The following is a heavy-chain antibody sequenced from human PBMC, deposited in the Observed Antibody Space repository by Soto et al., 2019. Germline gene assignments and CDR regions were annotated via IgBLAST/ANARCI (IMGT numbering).Heavy chain of an antibody. D-gene: IGHD4-17*01. Sequence: GGSLRLSCAASGFTFSSYSMNWVRQAPGKGLEWVSYISSSSTIYYADSVKGRFTISRDNAKNSLYLQMNSLRAEDTAVYYCAREGDYGDYELDYWGQGTLVTVSS. CDR2: ISSSSTI. CDR1: GFTFSSYS. J-gene: IGHJ4*02. CDR3: AREGDYGDYELDY. V-gene: IGHV3-48*01.